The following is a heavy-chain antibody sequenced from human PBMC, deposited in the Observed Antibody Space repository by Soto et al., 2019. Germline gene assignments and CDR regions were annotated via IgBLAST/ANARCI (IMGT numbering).Heavy chain of an antibody. CDR1: GGTFSSYA. CDR3: ARGSGGSSYYYYGMDV. V-gene: IGHV1-69*13. Sequence: ASVKVSCKASGGTFSSYAINWVRQAPGQGLEWMGGIIPIFGTANYAQKFQGRVTITADESTSTACMELSSLRPEDTAVYYCARGSGGSSYYYYGMDVWGQGTTVTVS. D-gene: IGHD2-15*01. J-gene: IGHJ6*02. CDR2: IIPIFGTA.